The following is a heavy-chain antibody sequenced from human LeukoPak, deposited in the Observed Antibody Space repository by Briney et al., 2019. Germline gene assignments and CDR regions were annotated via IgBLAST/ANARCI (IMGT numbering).Heavy chain of an antibody. J-gene: IGHJ4*02. Sequence: GGSLRLSCAASGFTFSSYWMHWVRQAPGKGLVWVSRINSDGSSTSYADSVMGRFTISRDNAKNTLYLQMNSLRAEDTAVYYCARGIVGAPFDYWGQGTLVTVSS. CDR1: GFTFSSYW. CDR2: INSDGSST. V-gene: IGHV3-74*01. CDR3: ARGIVGAPFDY. D-gene: IGHD1-26*01.